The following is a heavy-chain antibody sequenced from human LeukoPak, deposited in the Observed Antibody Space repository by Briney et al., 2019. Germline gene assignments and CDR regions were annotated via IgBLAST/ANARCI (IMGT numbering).Heavy chain of an antibody. J-gene: IGHJ3*02. V-gene: IGHV1-46*01. Sequence: ASVKVSCKASGYTFTSYYMHWARQAPGQGLEWMGIINPSGGSTSYAQKFQGRVTMTRDTSTSTVYMELSSLRSEDTAVYYCARWDWGFGAFDIWGQGTMVTVSS. CDR3: ARWDWGFGAFDI. CDR2: INPSGGST. CDR1: GYTFTSYY. D-gene: IGHD7-27*01.